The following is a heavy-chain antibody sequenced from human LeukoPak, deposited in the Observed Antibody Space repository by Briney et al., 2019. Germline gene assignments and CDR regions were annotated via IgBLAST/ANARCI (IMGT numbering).Heavy chain of an antibody. CDR3: ARLNYDILIGYYPAVDY. J-gene: IGHJ4*02. D-gene: IGHD3-9*01. CDR2: IIPILGIA. CDR1: GGTFSSYA. Sequence: ASVTVSCKASGGTFSSYAISWVRQAPGQGLEWMGRIIPILGIANYAQKFQGRVTITADKSTSTAYMELSSLRSEDTAVYYCARLNYDILIGYYPAVDYWGQGTLVTVSS. V-gene: IGHV1-69*04.